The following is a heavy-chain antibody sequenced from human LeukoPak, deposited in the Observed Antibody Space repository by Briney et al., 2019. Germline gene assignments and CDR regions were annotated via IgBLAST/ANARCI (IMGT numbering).Heavy chain of an antibody. V-gene: IGHV3-33*01. CDR1: GFTFSSYG. D-gene: IGHD3-22*01. Sequence: GGSLRLSCAASGFTFSSYGMHWVRQAPGKGLEWVAVIWYDGSNKYCADSVKGRFTISRDNSKNTLYLQMNSLRAEDTAVYYCARDGYYYDSSGYKLDWGQGTLVTVSS. J-gene: IGHJ4*02. CDR2: IWYDGSNK. CDR3: ARDGYYYDSSGYKLD.